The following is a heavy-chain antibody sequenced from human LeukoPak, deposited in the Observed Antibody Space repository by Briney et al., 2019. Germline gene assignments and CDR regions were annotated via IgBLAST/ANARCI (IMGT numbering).Heavy chain of an antibody. CDR3: ARDGKPDYYDSSGYDYFDY. Sequence: GGSLRLSCAASGFTFSSFAMHWVRQAPGKGPEWVAAISYDGRNKYYADSVQGRFAFSRDNSKNMLYLQMNSLRAEDTAVYYCARDGKPDYYDSSGYDYFDYWGQGTLVTVSS. D-gene: IGHD3-22*01. CDR2: ISYDGRNK. CDR1: GFTFSSFA. J-gene: IGHJ4*02. V-gene: IGHV3-30*09.